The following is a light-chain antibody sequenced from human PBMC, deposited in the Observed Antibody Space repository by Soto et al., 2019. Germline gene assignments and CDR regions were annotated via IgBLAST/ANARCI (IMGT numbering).Light chain of an antibody. CDR1: SSDVGGYNY. Sequence: QSALTQPASVSGSPGQSITISCTGTSSDVGGYNYVSWYQPHPGKAPKLMIYDVSNRPSGVSNRFSGSKSGNTASLTISGLQAEDEADYYCSSYTSSSTLPFGTGTKLTVL. J-gene: IGLJ1*01. CDR3: SSYTSSSTLP. CDR2: DVS. V-gene: IGLV2-14*01.